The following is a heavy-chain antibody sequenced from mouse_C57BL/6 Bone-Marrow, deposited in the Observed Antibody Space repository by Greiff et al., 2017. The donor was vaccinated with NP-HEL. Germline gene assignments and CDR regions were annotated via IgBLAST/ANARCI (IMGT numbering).Heavy chain of an antibody. CDR3: ARSHDGYPYYFDY. CDR1: GYTFTSYW. Sequence: QVQLQQPGAELVMPGASVKLSCKASGYTFTSYWMHWVKQRPGRGLEWIGEIDPSDSYTNYNQKFKGKSTLTVDKSSSTAYMQLSSLTSEDSAVYYCARSHDGYPYYFDYWGQGTTLTVSS. D-gene: IGHD2-3*01. J-gene: IGHJ2*01. CDR2: IDPSDSYT. V-gene: IGHV1-69*01.